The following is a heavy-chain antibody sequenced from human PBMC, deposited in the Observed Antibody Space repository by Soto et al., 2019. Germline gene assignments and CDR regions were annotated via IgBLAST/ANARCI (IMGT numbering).Heavy chain of an antibody. V-gene: IGHV4-39*01. CDR2: IDYSGRT. D-gene: IGHD4-17*01. Sequence: QLQLQESRPGLVKPSETLALTCAVSGDSVTSNHLWGWIRQFPGKGLQWIGSIDYSGRTHYNPSLQSRVTISVGTSKSQSSLQLTSVTSADTAVYYCASHFDFADYMRWFDPWGHGTLVTVSS. CDR1: GDSVTSNHL. J-gene: IGHJ5*02. CDR3: ASHFDFADYMRWFDP.